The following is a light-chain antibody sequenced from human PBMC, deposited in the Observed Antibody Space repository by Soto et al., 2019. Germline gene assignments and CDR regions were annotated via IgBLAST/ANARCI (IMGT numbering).Light chain of an antibody. V-gene: IGLV1-36*01. CDR1: SSNIGNNA. J-gene: IGLJ1*01. Sequence: QSVLTQPPSVSEAPRQRVAISCSGSSSNIGNNAVNWYQQLPGKAPKLLIYYDDLLPSGVSDRFSGSKSGTSASLAISGLQSEDESDYYCAAWDDSLNGLVSGTGTKVNVL. CDR3: AAWDDSLNGLV. CDR2: YDD.